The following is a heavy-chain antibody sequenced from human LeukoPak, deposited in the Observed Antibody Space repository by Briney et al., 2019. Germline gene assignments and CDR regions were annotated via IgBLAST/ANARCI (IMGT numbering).Heavy chain of an antibody. CDR1: GGSFSGYS. CDR3: ARVFGGGYDYNYYMDV. CDR2: INHSGST. V-gene: IGHV4-34*01. J-gene: IGHJ6*03. Sequence: SETLSLTCAVYGGSFSGYSWSWIRQPPGKGLEWIGEINHSGSTNYNPSLKSRVTISVDTSKNQFSLKLRSVTAADTAVYYCARVFGGGYDYNYYMDVWGKGTTVTVSS. D-gene: IGHD3-16*01.